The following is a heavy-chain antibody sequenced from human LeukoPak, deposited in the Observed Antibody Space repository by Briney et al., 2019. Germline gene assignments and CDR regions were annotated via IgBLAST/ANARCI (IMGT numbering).Heavy chain of an antibody. D-gene: IGHD2-21*01. Sequence: ASVKVSCKASGYTFTGNYIHWLRQAPGQGLEWMGWINANSGGAKYAQKFQGRVTMTRDTSINTAYMELEKLTSDEKGIYYCARNVYCGGDCNTIDYWGRGTLVAVSS. CDR2: INANSGGA. V-gene: IGHV1-2*02. CDR1: GYTFTGNY. CDR3: ARNVYCGGDCNTIDY. J-gene: IGHJ4*02.